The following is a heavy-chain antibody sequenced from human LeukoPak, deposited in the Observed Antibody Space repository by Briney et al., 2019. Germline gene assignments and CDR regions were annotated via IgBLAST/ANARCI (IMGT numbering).Heavy chain of an antibody. Sequence: SETLSLTCTVSGGSISSYYWSWIRQPAGKGLGWIGRIYTSGSTNYNPSLKSRVTMSVDTSKNQFSLKLSSVTAADTAVYYCARAARVVGGGSGSYYLFDYWGQGTLVTVSS. CDR1: GGSISSYY. CDR3: ARAARVVGGGSGSYYLFDY. V-gene: IGHV4-4*07. CDR2: IYTSGST. D-gene: IGHD3-10*01. J-gene: IGHJ4*02.